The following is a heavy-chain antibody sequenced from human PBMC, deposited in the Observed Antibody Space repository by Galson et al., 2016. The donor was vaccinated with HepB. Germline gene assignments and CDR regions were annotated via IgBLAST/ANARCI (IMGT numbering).Heavy chain of an antibody. V-gene: IGHV3-11*06. CDR1: GFIFSDYT. CDR2: ISTDSSDT. J-gene: IGHJ3*01. D-gene: IGHD3-10*01. CDR3: AGGATLGGLGAFDV. Sequence: SLRLSCAASGFIFSDYTFNWIRQAPGKGLEWVSYISTDSSDTNYADSVKGRFTISRDNAKNSLYLQMKSLRAEDKAVSYCAGGATLGGLGAFDVWGQGTMFTVSS.